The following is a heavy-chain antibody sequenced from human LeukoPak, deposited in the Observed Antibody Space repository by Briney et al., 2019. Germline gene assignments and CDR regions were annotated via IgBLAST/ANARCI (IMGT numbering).Heavy chain of an antibody. Sequence: RASVKVSCKASGYTFTSYGISWVRQAPGQGLEWMGWISAYNGNTNYAQKFQGRVTMTRNTSISTAYMELSSLRSEDTAVYYCARGMGQRGYPGRGYGYWGQGTLVTVSS. CDR2: ISAYNGNT. CDR3: ARGMGQRGYPGRGYGY. D-gene: IGHD3-22*01. J-gene: IGHJ4*02. CDR1: GYTFTSYG. V-gene: IGHV1-18*01.